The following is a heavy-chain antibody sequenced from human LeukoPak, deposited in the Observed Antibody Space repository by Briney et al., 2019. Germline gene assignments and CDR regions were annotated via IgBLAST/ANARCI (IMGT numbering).Heavy chain of an antibody. J-gene: IGHJ4*02. Sequence: SETLSLTCAVYGGSFSGYCWSWIRQPPGKGLEWIGEINHSGSTNYNPSLKSRVTISVDTSKNQFSLKLSSVTAADTAVYYCARVWATMVRGAVSSFDYWGQGTLVTVSS. CDR1: GGSFSGYC. V-gene: IGHV4-34*01. D-gene: IGHD3-10*01. CDR3: ARVWATMVRGAVSSFDY. CDR2: INHSGST.